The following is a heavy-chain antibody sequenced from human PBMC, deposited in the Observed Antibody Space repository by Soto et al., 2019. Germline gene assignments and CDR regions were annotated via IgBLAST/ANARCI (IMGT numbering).Heavy chain of an antibody. J-gene: IGHJ4*02. CDR2: IYYSGST. CDR3: AREIVVVPAAIGLFDY. Sequence: ASETLSLTCTVSGGSISSGGYCWSWIRQHPGKGLEWIGYIYYSGSTYYNPSLKSRVTISVDTSKNQFSLKLSSVTAADTAVYYCAREIVVVPAAIGLFDYWGQGTLVTVSS. V-gene: IGHV4-31*03. CDR1: GGSISSGGYC. D-gene: IGHD2-2*01.